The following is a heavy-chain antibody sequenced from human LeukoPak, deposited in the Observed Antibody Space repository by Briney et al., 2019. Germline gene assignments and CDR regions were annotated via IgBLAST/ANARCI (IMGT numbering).Heavy chain of an antibody. Sequence: SETLSLTCTVSGGSISSYYWSWIRQPPGKGLEWIGYIYYGGSTNYNPSLKSRGTISVDTSKNHFSLKLSSVTAVDTAVYYCAREPPPTSSGWYYYGMDVWGQGTTVTVSS. CDR2: IYYGGST. J-gene: IGHJ6*02. CDR1: GGSISSYY. D-gene: IGHD6-19*01. CDR3: AREPPPTSSGWYYYGMDV. V-gene: IGHV4-59*01.